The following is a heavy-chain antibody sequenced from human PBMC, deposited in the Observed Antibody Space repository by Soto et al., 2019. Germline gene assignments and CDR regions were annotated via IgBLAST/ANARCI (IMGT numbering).Heavy chain of an antibody. D-gene: IGHD3-3*01. Sequence: EVQLVESGGGLVKPGGSLRLSCAASGFTFSNAWMSWVRQAQGKGLEWVGGFKSKTDGGPTDYAAPVKGRFTISRDDSKNTLYLQMNSLKTEDTAVYYCTTEYYDFWSGSLNWFDPWGQGTLVTVSS. CDR3: TTEYYDFWSGSLNWFDP. V-gene: IGHV3-15*01. CDR1: GFTFSNAW. J-gene: IGHJ5*02. CDR2: FKSKTDGGPT.